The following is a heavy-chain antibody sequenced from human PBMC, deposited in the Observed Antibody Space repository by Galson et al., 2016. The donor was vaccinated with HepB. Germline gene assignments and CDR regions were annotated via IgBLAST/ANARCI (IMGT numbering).Heavy chain of an antibody. J-gene: IGHJ4*02. V-gene: IGHV1-3*01. CDR1: GYTFTNYA. Sequence: SVKVSCKASGYTFTNYAMHWVRQAPGQRLEWMGWINAGNDSTKYSQKFQGRLIITTDTSASTAFMELSSLKSEDTALYYCARDRYSYCDYWGQGTLVTVSS. CDR2: INAGNDST. CDR3: ARDRYSYCDY. D-gene: IGHD5-18*01.